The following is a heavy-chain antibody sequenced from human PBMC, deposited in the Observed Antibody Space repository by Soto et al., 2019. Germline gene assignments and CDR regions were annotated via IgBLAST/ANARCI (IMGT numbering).Heavy chain of an antibody. V-gene: IGHV3-11*01. CDR1: GFTFSVYN. CDR2: ISSNGSTI. CDR3: ARTAGSASQLWFGEYSWFYYYGRDV. Sequence: PGGSLRLSCAATGFTFSVYNISWIRQAPRKGLERVSYISSNGSTIYYADSVKGRFTISRDNAKNSLYLEMNSLRAEDTAVYYCARTAGSASQLWFGEYSWFYYYGRDVWGQGTTVTVSS. J-gene: IGHJ6*02. D-gene: IGHD3-10*01.